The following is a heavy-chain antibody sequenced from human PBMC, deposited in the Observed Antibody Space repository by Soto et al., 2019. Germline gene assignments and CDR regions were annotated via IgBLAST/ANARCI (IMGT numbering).Heavy chain of an antibody. Sequence: EVQLLESGGGLVQPGGSLRLSCAASGFTFSSYAMSWVRQAPGKGLEWVSAISGSGGSTYYADSVKGRFTISRDNSTNSLYLQMHSLRAEDTAVYYCAYSSTPFDYWGQGTLVTVSS. CDR2: ISGSGGST. CDR1: GFTFSSYA. CDR3: AYSSTPFDY. V-gene: IGHV3-23*01. D-gene: IGHD6-13*01. J-gene: IGHJ4*02.